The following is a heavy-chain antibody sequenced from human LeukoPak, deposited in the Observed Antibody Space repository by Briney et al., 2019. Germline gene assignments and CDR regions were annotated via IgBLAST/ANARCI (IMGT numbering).Heavy chain of an antibody. J-gene: IGHJ4*02. Sequence: RSETLSLTCTVSGGSISSSSYYWGWIRQPPGKGLEWIGSIYYSGSTYYNPSLKSRVTMSVDTSKNQFSLRLNSVTPADTAVYYCARAKGDYWGQGTLVTVSS. CDR1: GGSISSSSYY. V-gene: IGHV4-39*07. CDR3: ARAKGDY. CDR2: IYYSGST.